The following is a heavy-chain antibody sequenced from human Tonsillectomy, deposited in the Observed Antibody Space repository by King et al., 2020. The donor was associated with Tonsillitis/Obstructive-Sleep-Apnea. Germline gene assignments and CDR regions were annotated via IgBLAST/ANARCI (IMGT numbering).Heavy chain of an antibody. V-gene: IGHV3-30*04. CDR3: ARDQTRLSRWAYDAFDI. D-gene: IGHD3-16*02. Sequence: VQLVESGGGVVQPGRSLRLSCAASGFTFSSYAMHWVRQAPGKGLEWVAVISYDGSNKYYADSVKGRFTISRDNSKNTLYLQMNSLRAEDTAVYYCARDQTRLSRWAYDAFDIWGQGTMVTVSS. CDR2: ISYDGSNK. J-gene: IGHJ3*02. CDR1: GFTFSSYA.